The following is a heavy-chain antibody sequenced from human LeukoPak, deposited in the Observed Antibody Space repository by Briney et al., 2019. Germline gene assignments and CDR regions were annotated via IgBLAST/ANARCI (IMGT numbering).Heavy chain of an antibody. CDR2: IYYSGMT. CDR3: ASADYDDYYIDF. D-gene: IGHD4-17*01. J-gene: IGHJ4*02. Sequence: SETLSLTCTVSGGSISSYYWSWIRQPPGKGLEWIGYIYYSGMTNYNPSLKSRLTISLDTSKNQFSLKLSSVTAADTAVYYCASADYDDYYIDFWGQGTLVTVSS. V-gene: IGHV4-59*01. CDR1: GGSISSYY.